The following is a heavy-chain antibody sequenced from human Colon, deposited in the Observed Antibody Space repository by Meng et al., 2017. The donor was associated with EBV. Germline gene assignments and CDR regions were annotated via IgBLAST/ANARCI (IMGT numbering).Heavy chain of an antibody. CDR1: GFTFRSYD. J-gene: IGHJ4*02. V-gene: IGHV3-30-3*01. CDR2: ISTDGNNK. Sequence: QVPVVESGGGVAQSGRFLRLSCVVSGFTFRSYDMHWVRQAPGKGPEWVAVISTDGNNKDYVDSVRGRFTISRDNSKNTVHLQMDSLRPEDTAVYYCARDRGGFWGQGTLVTVSS. D-gene: IGHD3-10*01. CDR3: ARDRGGF.